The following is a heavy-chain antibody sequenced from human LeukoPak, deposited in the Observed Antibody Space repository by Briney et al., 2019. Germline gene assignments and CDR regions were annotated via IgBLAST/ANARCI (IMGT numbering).Heavy chain of an antibody. Sequence: SETLSLTCTVSGGSISSSSYHWGWIRQPPGKGLEWIGSTYYSGSTYYNPSLKSRVTISVDTSKNQFSLKLSSVTAADTAVYYCARDRKSSNIVGAPTDDWFDPWGQGTLVTVSS. CDR2: TYYSGST. CDR1: GGSISSSSYH. CDR3: ARDRKSSNIVGAPTDDWFDP. V-gene: IGHV4-39*07. D-gene: IGHD1-26*01. J-gene: IGHJ5*02.